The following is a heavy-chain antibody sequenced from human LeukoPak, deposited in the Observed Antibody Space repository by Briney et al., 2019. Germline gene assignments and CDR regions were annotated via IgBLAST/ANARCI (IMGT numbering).Heavy chain of an antibody. J-gene: IGHJ4*02. CDR3: ASDLYSSSVG. D-gene: IGHD6-6*01. Sequence: GASVKVSCKASGGTFSSYAISWVRQAPGQGLEWMGGIIPIFGTANYAQKFQGRVTITTDESTSTAYMELSSLRSEDTAVYYCASDLYSSSVGWGQGTLVTVSS. V-gene: IGHV1-69*05. CDR1: GGTFSSYA. CDR2: IIPIFGTA.